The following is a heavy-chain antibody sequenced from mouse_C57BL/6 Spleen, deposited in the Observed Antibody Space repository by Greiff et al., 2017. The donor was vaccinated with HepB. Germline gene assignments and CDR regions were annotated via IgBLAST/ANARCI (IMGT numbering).Heavy chain of an antibody. D-gene: IGHD4-1*01. CDR1: GYTFTSYW. V-gene: IGHV1-59*01. CDR2: IDPSDSYT. CDR3: ASSLTGRAMDY. Sequence: QVQLQQPGAELVRPGTSVKLSCKASGYTFTSYWMHWVKQRPGQGLEWIGVIDPSDSYTNYNQKFKGKATLTVDTSSSTAYMQLSSMTSEDSAVYYCASSLTGRAMDYWGQGTSGTVSS. J-gene: IGHJ4*01.